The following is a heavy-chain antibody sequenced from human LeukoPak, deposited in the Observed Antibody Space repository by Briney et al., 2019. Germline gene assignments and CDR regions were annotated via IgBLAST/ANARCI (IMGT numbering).Heavy chain of an antibody. CDR1: GASISSYY. V-gene: IGHV4-59*01. CDR3: ARENPSGYYNRPIDY. Sequence: SETLSLTCTVSGASISSYYWSWIRQPPGKGLEWIGDIYYSGSIKYNPSLKSRVTMSVDTSKNQYSLKLSSVTAADTAIYYCARENPSGYYNRPIDYWGQGTLVTVSS. D-gene: IGHD3-22*01. J-gene: IGHJ4*02. CDR2: IYYSGSI.